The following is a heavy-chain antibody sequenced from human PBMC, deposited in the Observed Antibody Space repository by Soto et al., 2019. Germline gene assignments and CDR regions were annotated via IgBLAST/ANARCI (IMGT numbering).Heavy chain of an antibody. CDR1: GFSVTANY. Sequence: GGSLRLSCEVSGFSVTANYMSWVRQAPGKGLEWVSVIYSGGSTSYADPVKGRFTISRDNAKNTLYLQMNSLRVEDTAVYYCARVNDYGGPGIGFDPWGQGTLVTVSS. J-gene: IGHJ5*02. CDR3: ARVNDYGGPGIGFDP. V-gene: IGHV3-53*01. D-gene: IGHD4-17*01. CDR2: IYSGGST.